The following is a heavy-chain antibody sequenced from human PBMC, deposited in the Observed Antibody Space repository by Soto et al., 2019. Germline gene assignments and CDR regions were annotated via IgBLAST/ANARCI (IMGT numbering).Heavy chain of an antibody. D-gene: IGHD1-1*01. CDR3: ATNNWNSDRIRFDP. V-gene: IGHV4-39*01. Sequence: QLQLQESGPGLVKPSETLSLTCTVSGGSISSSSYYWGWIRQPPGKGLEWIGSIYYSGSTYYNPSLKSRVTISVDTSKNQFSLKLSSVTAADTAVYYCATNNWNSDRIRFDPWGQGTLVTVSS. J-gene: IGHJ5*02. CDR1: GGSISSSSYY. CDR2: IYYSGST.